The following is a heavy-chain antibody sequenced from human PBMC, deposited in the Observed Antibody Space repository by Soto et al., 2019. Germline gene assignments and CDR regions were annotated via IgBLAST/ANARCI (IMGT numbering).Heavy chain of an antibody. Sequence: SETLSLTCAVYGGSFSGYYWSWIRQPPGKGLEWIGEINHSGSTNYNPSLKSRVTISVDTYKNQFSLKLSSVTAADTAVYYCAREPPTPYYYGSGTVSARFCCDYWGQGSLVTVGS. D-gene: IGHD3-10*01. CDR2: INHSGST. V-gene: IGHV4-34*01. CDR1: GGSFSGYY. CDR3: AREPPTPYYYGSGTVSARFCCDY. J-gene: IGHJ4*02.